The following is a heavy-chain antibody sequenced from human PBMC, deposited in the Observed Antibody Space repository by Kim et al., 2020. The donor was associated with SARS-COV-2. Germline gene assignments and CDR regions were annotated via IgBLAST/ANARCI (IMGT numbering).Heavy chain of an antibody. Sequence: SETLSLTCTVSGDSISITSYYWVWIRQPPGKGLEWMGSIFYTGTTSYNPSLKSRVTISVDTSKNQFFLSLNSVTAADTAMNYCATNIDRSTYRRFDPWS. CDR2: IFYTGTT. V-gene: IGHV4-39*01. J-gene: IGHJ5*02. CDR3: ATNIDRSTYRRFDP. D-gene: IGHD2-2*01. CDR1: GDSISITSYY.